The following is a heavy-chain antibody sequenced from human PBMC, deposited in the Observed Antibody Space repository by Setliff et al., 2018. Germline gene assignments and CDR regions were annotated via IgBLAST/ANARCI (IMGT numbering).Heavy chain of an antibody. J-gene: IGHJ3*02. D-gene: IGHD3-16*02. CDR1: GGSISSYY. CDR2: INHSGST. CDR3: ARDLYDYVWGTYRYHDAFDI. V-gene: IGHV4-34*01. Sequence: PSETLSLTCTVSGGSISSYYWNWIRQPPEKGLEWIREINHSGSTNYNSSLKSRVTISIDTSKNQFSLKLSSVTAADTAVYYCARDLYDYVWGTYRYHDAFDIWGQGTMVTVSS.